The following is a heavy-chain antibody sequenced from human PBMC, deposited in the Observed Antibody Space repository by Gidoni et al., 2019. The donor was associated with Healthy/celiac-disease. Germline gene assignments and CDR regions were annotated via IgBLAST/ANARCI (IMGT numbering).Heavy chain of an antibody. Sequence: EVQLVESGGGLVKPGGSLSLSCAASGFTFSRYSMNWVRQAPGKGLEWVSSISSSSSYIYYADSVKGRFTISRDNAKNSLYLQMNSLRAEDTAVYYCARGYSGSYYHYYYYYMDVWGKGTTVTVSS. CDR1: GFTFSRYS. D-gene: IGHD1-26*01. CDR3: ARGYSGSYYHYYYYYMDV. V-gene: IGHV3-21*01. CDR2: ISSSSSYI. J-gene: IGHJ6*03.